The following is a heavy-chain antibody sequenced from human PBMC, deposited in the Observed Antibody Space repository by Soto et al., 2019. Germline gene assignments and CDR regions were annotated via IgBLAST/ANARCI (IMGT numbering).Heavy chain of an antibody. CDR3: ARVLRTYYDSSGYFDY. J-gene: IGHJ4*02. V-gene: IGHV1-69*13. D-gene: IGHD3-22*01. CDR2: IIPIFGTA. CDR1: GGTFSSYA. Sequence: SVKVSCKASGGTFSSYAISWVRQAPGQGLEWMGGIIPIFGTANYAQKFQGRVTITADESTSTAYMELSSLRSEDTAVYYCARVLRTYYDSSGYFDYWGQGTLVTVSS.